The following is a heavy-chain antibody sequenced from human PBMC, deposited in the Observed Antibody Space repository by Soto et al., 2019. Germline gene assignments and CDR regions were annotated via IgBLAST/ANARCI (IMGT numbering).Heavy chain of an antibody. D-gene: IGHD3-10*01. Sequence: SETLSLTCTVSGGSISSSSYYWGWIRQPPGKGLEWIGEINHSGSTNYNPPLKSRVTISVDTSKNQFSLKLSSVTAADTAVYYCARDRRLITMVRGVSLWFDPWGQGTLVTAPQ. CDR3: ARDRRLITMVRGVSLWFDP. J-gene: IGHJ5*02. CDR2: INHSGST. V-gene: IGHV4-39*07. CDR1: GGSISSSSYY.